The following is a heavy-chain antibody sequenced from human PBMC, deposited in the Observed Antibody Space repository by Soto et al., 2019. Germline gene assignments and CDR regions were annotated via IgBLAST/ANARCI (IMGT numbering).Heavy chain of an antibody. CDR2: NNYSGST. J-gene: IGHJ5*02. Sequence: QVQLQESGPGLVKPSQTLSLTCTVSGGSISSGDYYWSWIRQPPGKGLEWIGYNNYSGSTYYNPSLKSRVTISVDTSKNQFSLKLSSVTAADTAVYYCARQAGIRHWFDPWGQGTLVTVSS. V-gene: IGHV4-30-4*01. CDR1: GGSISSGDYY. D-gene: IGHD6-19*01. CDR3: ARQAGIRHWFDP.